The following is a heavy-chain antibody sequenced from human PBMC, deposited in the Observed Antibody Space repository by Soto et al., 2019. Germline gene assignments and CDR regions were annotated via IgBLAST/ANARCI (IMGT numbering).Heavy chain of an antibody. D-gene: IGHD1-26*01. V-gene: IGHV4-59*11. CDR2: IYYRGNT. Sequence: QVQLEESGPGLVKPSETLSLTCTVSGGSISSHYWRFVRQAPGKGLEWIGCIYYRGNTFDKPSLKSRGTISVDTSNNQFSLKLDSVTPADTAVYYCARDGREASGIDVWGQGTEVTVSS. CDR3: ARDGREASGIDV. CDR1: GGSISSHY. J-gene: IGHJ6*02.